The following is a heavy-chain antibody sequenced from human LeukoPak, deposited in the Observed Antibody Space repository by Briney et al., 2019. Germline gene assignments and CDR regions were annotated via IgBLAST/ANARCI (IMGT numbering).Heavy chain of an antibody. J-gene: IGHJ4*02. D-gene: IGHD4-17*01. CDR2: ISAYNGNT. CDR1: GYTFTSYG. CDR3: ARDFTSTTVTSRYDY. V-gene: IGHV1-18*01. Sequence: GASVKVSCKASGYTFTSYGISWVRQAPGQGLEWMGWISAYNGNTNYAQKLQGRVTMTTDTSTSTAYMELRSLRSDDTAVYYCARDFTSTTVTSRYDYWGQGTLVTVSS.